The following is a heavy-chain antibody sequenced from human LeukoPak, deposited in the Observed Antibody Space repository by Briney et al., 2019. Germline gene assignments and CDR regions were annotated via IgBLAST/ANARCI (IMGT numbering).Heavy chain of an antibody. CDR1: GYTFTSYG. D-gene: IGHD1-1*01. Sequence: ASVKVSCKASGYTFTSYGISWVRQAPGQGLEWMGWISAYNGNTNYAQKLQGRVTMTEDTSTDTAYMDLSSLRSDDTAVYYCATGFTTPDYWGQGTLVTVSS. CDR3: ATGFTTPDY. J-gene: IGHJ4*02. V-gene: IGHV1-18*01. CDR2: ISAYNGNT.